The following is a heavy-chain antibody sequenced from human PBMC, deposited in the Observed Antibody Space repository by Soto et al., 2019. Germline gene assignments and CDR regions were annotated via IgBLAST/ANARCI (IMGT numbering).Heavy chain of an antibody. J-gene: IGHJ5*02. D-gene: IGHD3-22*01. CDR3: ARGRLKSYYYDSSGYSNWFDP. CDR2: IYYSGST. V-gene: IGHV4-31*03. Sequence: PSETLSLTCTVSGGSISSGGYYWSWIRQHPGKGLEWIGYIYYSGSTYYNPSLKSRVTISVDTSKNQFSLKLSSVTAADTAVYYCARGRLKSYYYDSSGYSNWFDPWGQGTLVTVSS. CDR1: GGSISSGGYY.